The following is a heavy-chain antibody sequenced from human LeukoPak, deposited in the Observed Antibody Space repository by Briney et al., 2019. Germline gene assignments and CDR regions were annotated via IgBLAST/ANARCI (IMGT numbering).Heavy chain of an antibody. CDR2: ISGSGGST. Sequence: EGSLRLSCAASGFTFSSYAMSWVRQAPGKGLEWVSAISGSGGSTYYADSVKGRFTISRDNSKNTLYLQMNSLRAEDTAVYYCAKGATTMVRGVLMGATSDYWGQGTLVTVSS. CDR1: GFTFSSYA. CDR3: AKGATTMVRGVLMGATSDY. V-gene: IGHV3-23*01. J-gene: IGHJ4*02. D-gene: IGHD3-10*01.